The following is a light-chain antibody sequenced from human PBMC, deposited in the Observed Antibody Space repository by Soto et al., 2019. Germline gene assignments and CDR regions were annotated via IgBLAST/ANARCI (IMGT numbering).Light chain of an antibody. V-gene: IGKV3-11*01. CDR1: QSVGSY. CDR2: DVS. Sequence: EIVLTQSPATLSLSPGERATLSCRASQSVGSYLAWYQQKPGQPPRLLIHDVSNRADGIPFRFSGSGSGTDFTLTISSLETEDSAVDYCQQRSTWPLTFGGGARVEIK. J-gene: IGKJ4*01. CDR3: QQRSTWPLT.